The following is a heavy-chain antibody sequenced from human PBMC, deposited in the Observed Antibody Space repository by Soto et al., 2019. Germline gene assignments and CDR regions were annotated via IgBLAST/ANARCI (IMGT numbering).Heavy chain of an antibody. V-gene: IGHV3-53*01. CDR3: ARGRVERGYTEYFQH. CDR2: IYSGGST. CDR1: GFTVSSNY. Sequence: EVQLVESGGGLIQPGGSLRLSCAASGFTVSSNYMSWVRQAPGKGLEWVSVIYSGGSTYYADSVKGRFTISRDNSKNTLYLQINSLRAADTEVYYCARGRVERGYTEYFQHWGQGTMVTVSS. D-gene: IGHD3-22*01. J-gene: IGHJ1*01.